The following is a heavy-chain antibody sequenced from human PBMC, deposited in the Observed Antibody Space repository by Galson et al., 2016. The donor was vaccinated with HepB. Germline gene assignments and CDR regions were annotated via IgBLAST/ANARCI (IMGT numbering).Heavy chain of an antibody. Sequence: TLSLTCIVSGDSISSGDYYWNWIRQPPGKGLEWIGHIYYSGSTYYNPSLKSRVSISGDTSKNQLSLKLSSVTAADTAVYYCARELTGDRSGFAFDIWGQGTMVTVPS. CDR3: ARELTGDRSGFAFDI. D-gene: IGHD3-22*01. J-gene: IGHJ3*02. CDR1: GDSISSGDYY. V-gene: IGHV4-30-4*01. CDR2: IYYSGST.